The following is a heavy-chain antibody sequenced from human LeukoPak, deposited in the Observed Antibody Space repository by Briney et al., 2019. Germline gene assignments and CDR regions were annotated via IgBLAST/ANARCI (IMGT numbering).Heavy chain of an antibody. D-gene: IGHD3-10*01. Sequence: ASVKVSCKASGYTFTSYYMHWVRQAPGQGLEWMGIINPSGGSTSYAQKFQGRVTMTRDMSTSTVYMELSSLRSEDTAVYYCARSGWFGELSHYYYYMDVWGKGTTVTVSS. CDR1: GYTFTSYY. V-gene: IGHV1-46*01. J-gene: IGHJ6*03. CDR3: ARSGWFGELSHYYYYMDV. CDR2: INPSGGST.